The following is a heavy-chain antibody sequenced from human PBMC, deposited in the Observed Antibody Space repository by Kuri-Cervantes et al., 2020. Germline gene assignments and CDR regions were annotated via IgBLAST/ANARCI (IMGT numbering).Heavy chain of an antibody. CDR1: GFTFSSYW. J-gene: IGHJ6*02. Sequence: GESLKISCAASGFTFSSYWMSWVRRAPGKGLEWVAVISYDGSNKYYADSVKGRFTISRDNSKNTLYLQMNSLRAEDTAVYYCAERGGMDVWGQGTTVTVSS. CDR2: ISYDGSNK. V-gene: IGHV3-30*03. CDR3: AERGGMDV.